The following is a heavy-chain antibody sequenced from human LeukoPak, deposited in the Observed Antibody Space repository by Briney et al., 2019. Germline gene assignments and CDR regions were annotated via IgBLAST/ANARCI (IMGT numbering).Heavy chain of an antibody. CDR3: ARGGILRCPDY. CDR1: GGSISSGSYY. V-gene: IGHV4-61*02. J-gene: IGHJ4*02. D-gene: IGHD4-17*01. Sequence: SETLSLTCTVSGGSISSGSYYWSWIRQPAGKGLEWIGRIYTGGSTNYNPSLKSRVTISVDTSKNQFSLKLSSVTAADTAVYYCARGGILRCPDYWGQGTLVTVSS. CDR2: IYTGGST.